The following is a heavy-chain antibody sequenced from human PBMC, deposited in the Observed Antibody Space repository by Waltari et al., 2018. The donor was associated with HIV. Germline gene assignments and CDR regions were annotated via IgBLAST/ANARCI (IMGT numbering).Heavy chain of an antibody. V-gene: IGHV4-39*07. CDR1: GGSISSSSYY. Sequence: QLQLQESGPGLVKPSETLSLTCTVSGGSISSSSYYWGWIRQPPGKGLEWIGSIYYSGSTYYNPSLKSRVTISVDTSKNQFSLKLSSVTAADTAVYYCARGGGYYYDSSGYLRAFDIWGQGTMVTVSS. CDR3: ARGGGYYYDSSGYLRAFDI. CDR2: IYYSGST. D-gene: IGHD3-22*01. J-gene: IGHJ3*02.